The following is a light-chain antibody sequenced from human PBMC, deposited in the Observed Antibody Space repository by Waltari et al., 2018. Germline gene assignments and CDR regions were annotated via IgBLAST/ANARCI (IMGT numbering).Light chain of an antibody. CDR1: SSNIGSTH. CDR2: RNK. CDR3: AAWDDTLSGVV. Sequence: QSVLTQSPSASAAPGQRVTISCSGSSSNIGSTHVYWYQHVPGTAPNLLIYRNKQRPSGVPDRFSGSKSGTSASLAVSGLRSEDEADYYCAAWDDTLSGVVFGGGTKLTVL. J-gene: IGLJ2*01. V-gene: IGLV1-47*01.